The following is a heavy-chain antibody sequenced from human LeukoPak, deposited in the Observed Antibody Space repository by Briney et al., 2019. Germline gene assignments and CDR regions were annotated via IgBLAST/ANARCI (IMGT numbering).Heavy chain of an antibody. Sequence: ASVKVSCKTSGYIFAHNGISWVRQAPGQGPEWMGWISAYNGDTNYAQNFQGRVTITADESTSTAYMELSSLRSEDTAVYYCARDHGAGFAFDIWGQGTMVTVSS. CDR3: ARDHGAGFAFDI. J-gene: IGHJ3*02. V-gene: IGHV1-18*01. CDR2: ISAYNGDT. D-gene: IGHD1-1*01. CDR1: GYIFAHNG.